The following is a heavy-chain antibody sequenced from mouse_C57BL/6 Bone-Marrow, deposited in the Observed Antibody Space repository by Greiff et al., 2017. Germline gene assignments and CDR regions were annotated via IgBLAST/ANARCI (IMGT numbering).Heavy chain of an antibody. D-gene: IGHD1-1*01. J-gene: IGHJ3*01. V-gene: IGHV14-4*01. Sequence: EVKLVESGAELVRPGASVKLSCTASGFNIKDDYMHWVKQRPEQGLEWIGWIDPENGDTEYASKFQGKATITADTSSNTAYLPLSSLTSEDTAVYYCTDYYGSSGAYWGQGTLVTVSA. CDR2: IDPENGDT. CDR3: TDYYGSSGAY. CDR1: GFNIKDDY.